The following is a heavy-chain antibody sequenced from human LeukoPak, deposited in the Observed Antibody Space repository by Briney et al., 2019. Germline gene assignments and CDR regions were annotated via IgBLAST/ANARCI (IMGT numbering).Heavy chain of an antibody. D-gene: IGHD1-20*01. CDR2: ISGSGSNT. CDR3: AKLGGPYNWGYAGLNYMDV. J-gene: IGHJ6*03. Sequence: QPGGSLRLSCAASGFIFSSYAMTWGRQAPGEGLEWVSAISGSGSNTYYADSVKGRFTISRDNSKDTLYLQMNSLRAEDTAIYYCAKLGGPYNWGYAGLNYMDVWGKGTTFTVSS. CDR1: GFIFSSYA. V-gene: IGHV3-23*01.